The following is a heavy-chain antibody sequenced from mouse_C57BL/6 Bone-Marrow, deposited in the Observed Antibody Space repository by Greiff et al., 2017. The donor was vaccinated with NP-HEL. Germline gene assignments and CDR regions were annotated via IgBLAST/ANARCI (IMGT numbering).Heavy chain of an antibody. V-gene: IGHV1-19*01. Sequence: DVQLQESGPVLVKPGASVKMSCKASGYTFTDYYMNWVKQSHGKSLEWIGVINPYNGGTSYNQKFKGKATLTVDKSSSTAYMELNSLTSEDSAVYYCARRTWSFDYWGQGTTLTVSS. CDR2: INPYNGGT. CDR3: ARRTWSFDY. J-gene: IGHJ2*01. CDR1: GYTFTDYY. D-gene: IGHD5-1*01.